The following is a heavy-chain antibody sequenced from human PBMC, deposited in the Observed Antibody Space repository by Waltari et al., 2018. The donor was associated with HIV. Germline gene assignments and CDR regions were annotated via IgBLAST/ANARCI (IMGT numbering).Heavy chain of an antibody. J-gene: IGHJ6*02. CDR2: ISSGGSTT. Sequence: EVQLVESGGGSLQAGGSLRLSRAASGFAFRCYSMFWVRQAPGKGLGWVSRISSGGSTTSYADSVKGRFTVSRDNARNTLYLQMNSLRAEDTAVYYCARYRPEVHYYNGMDVWGQGTTVTVSS. D-gene: IGHD3-16*02. CDR1: GFAFRCYS. V-gene: IGHV3-74*01. CDR3: ARYRPEVHYYNGMDV.